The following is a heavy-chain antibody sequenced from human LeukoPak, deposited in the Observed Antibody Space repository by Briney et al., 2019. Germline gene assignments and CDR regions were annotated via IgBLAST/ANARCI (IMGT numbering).Heavy chain of an antibody. CDR3: ARGVWYYYDSSAYFDY. D-gene: IGHD3-22*01. J-gene: IGHJ4*02. CDR1: GFTVSSNY. Sequence: LSGGSLRLSCAASGFTVSSNYMSWVRQAPGKGLEWVSVIYSGGSTYYADSVKGRFTISRDNSKNTLYLQMNSLRAEDTAVYYCARGVWYYYDSSAYFDYWGQGTLVTVSS. V-gene: IGHV3-66*01. CDR2: IYSGGST.